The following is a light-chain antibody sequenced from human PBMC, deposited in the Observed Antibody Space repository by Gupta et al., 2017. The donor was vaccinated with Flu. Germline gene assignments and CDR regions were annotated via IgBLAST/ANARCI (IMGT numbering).Light chain of an antibody. V-gene: IGKV1-39*01. Sequence: PSSLSASVGDRVTITCQASQDISSYLNWYQQKPGKAPKLLIYDASNLESGVPSRFSGSGSGTDFTFTISRLQPEDFATYYCQQSDNTPRTFGQGTKVEIK. CDR3: QQSDNTPRT. CDR1: QDISSY. J-gene: IGKJ1*01. CDR2: DAS.